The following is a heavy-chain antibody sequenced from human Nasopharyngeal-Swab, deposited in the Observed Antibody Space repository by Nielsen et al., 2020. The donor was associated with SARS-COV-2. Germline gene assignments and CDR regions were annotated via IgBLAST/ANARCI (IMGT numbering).Heavy chain of an antibody. CDR1: GFTFSSYA. J-gene: IGHJ6*03. CDR3: ARAGDCSGGSCYWARNYYYYMDV. CDR2: ISYDGSNK. D-gene: IGHD2-15*01. Sequence: GESLKISCAASGFTFSSYAMHWVRQAPGKGLEWVAVISYDGSNKYYADSVKGRFTISRDNSKNTLYLQMSSLRAEDTAVYYCARAGDCSGGSCYWARNYYYYMDVWGKGTTVTVSS. V-gene: IGHV3-30-3*01.